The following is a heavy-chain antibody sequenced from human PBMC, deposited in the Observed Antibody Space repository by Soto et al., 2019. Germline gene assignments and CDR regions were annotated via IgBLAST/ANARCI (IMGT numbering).Heavy chain of an antibody. CDR3: ARHRRDRGGFDP. J-gene: IGHJ5*02. CDR2: IIPILGIA. D-gene: IGHD4-17*01. V-gene: IGHV1-69*02. Sequence: SVKVSCKASGGTFSSYTISWVRQAPGQGLEWMGRIIPILGIANYAQKFQGRVTITADKSTSTAYMELSSLRSEDTAVYYCARHRRDRGGFDPWGQGTLVTVSS. CDR1: GGTFSSYT.